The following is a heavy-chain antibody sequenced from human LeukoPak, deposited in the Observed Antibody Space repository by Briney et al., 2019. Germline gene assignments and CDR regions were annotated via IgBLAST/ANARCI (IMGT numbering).Heavy chain of an antibody. Sequence: PGGVLRLSCAASGFPFSSFGMSWFRQAPGKGLEWVSSVNGPGGSTWYADSVKGRFTISRDSSKNTLLLQMNSLRAEDTAVYYCAKNDGSHYWFFEYWGRGTLVTVSS. J-gene: IGHJ4*02. D-gene: IGHD5-12*01. CDR2: VNGPGGST. V-gene: IGHV3-23*01. CDR3: AKNDGSHYWFFEY. CDR1: GFPFSSFG.